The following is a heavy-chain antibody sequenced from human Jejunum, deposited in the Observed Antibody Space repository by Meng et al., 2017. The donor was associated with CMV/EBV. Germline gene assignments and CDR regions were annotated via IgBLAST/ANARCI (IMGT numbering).Heavy chain of an antibody. CDR1: GYTCSSYT. Sequence: CKASGYTCSSYTITWVRQAPGQGLEWMGSVSAYNGRTNYAQNLQGRVTMTTETSTNTAYMELRGLGSDDTAVYYCARMVGAYSNYFDYWGQGTLVTVSS. V-gene: IGHV1-18*04. CDR3: ARMVGAYSNYFDY. D-gene: IGHD1-26*01. CDR2: VSAYNGRT. J-gene: IGHJ4*02.